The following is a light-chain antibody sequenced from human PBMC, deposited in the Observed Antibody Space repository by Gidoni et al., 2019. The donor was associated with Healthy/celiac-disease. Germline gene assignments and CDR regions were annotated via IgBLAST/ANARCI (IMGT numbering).Light chain of an antibody. J-gene: IGLJ2*01. Sequence: SYEVTQPPSVSVSPGQTASITCSGDKLGNKYACWYQQKPGQSPVLVIYQDSKRPSGIPERFSGYNSGNTATLTISGTQAMDEADYYCQAWDNTFVVFGGGTKLTVL. CDR2: QDS. CDR1: KLGNKY. V-gene: IGLV3-1*01. CDR3: QAWDNTFVV.